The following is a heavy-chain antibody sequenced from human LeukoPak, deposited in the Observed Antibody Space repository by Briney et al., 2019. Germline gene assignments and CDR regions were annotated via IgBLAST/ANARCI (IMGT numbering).Heavy chain of an antibody. D-gene: IGHD5-18*01. CDR1: GFTFDDYG. J-gene: IGHJ3*02. CDR2: INWNGGST. V-gene: IGHV3-20*04. Sequence: AGSLRLSCAASGFTFDDYGMSWVRQAPGKGLEWVSGINWNGGSTGYADSVKGRFTISGGNAKNSLYLQMNSLRAEDTALYYCARERGYSYGSDAFDIWGQGTMVTVSS. CDR3: ARERGYSYGSDAFDI.